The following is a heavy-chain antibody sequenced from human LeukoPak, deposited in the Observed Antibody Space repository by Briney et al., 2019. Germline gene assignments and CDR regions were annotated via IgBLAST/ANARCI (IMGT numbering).Heavy chain of an antibody. CDR3: ARDTSNIVGATYFDY. CDR2: IIPIFGTA. Sequence: SVKVSCKASGYTFTGYYIHWLPQAPGQGLEWMGGIIPIFGTANYAQKFQGRVTITADESTSTAYMELSSLRSEDTAVYYCARDTSNIVGATYFDYWGQGTLVTVSS. V-gene: IGHV1-69*13. D-gene: IGHD1-26*01. CDR1: GYTFTGYY. J-gene: IGHJ4*02.